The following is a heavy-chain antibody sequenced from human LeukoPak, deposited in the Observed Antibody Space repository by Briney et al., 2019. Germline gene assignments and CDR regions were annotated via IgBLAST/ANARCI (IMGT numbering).Heavy chain of an antibody. Sequence: TGGSLRLSCAASGFTFSNDAMSWVRQAPGKGLEGVSVISGSGASTYYADSVKGRFTISRDNSKNTLYLQMNSLRAEDTAVYFCAKGPPYDSSGYYSAFDYWGQGTLVTVSS. V-gene: IGHV3-23*01. CDR2: ISGSGAST. D-gene: IGHD3-22*01. CDR1: GFTFSNDA. CDR3: AKGPPYDSSGYYSAFDY. J-gene: IGHJ4*02.